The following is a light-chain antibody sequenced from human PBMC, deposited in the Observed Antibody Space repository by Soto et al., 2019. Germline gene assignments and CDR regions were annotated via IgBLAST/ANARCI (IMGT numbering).Light chain of an antibody. CDR2: KDS. V-gene: IGLV3-25*02. J-gene: IGLJ1*01. CDR3: QSADSSGTYYV. CDR1: ALPKQY. Sequence: SDELTQPPSVSVSPGQTARITCSGDALPKQYAYWYQQKPGQAPVLVIYKDSERPSGIPERFSGSSSGTTVTLTISGVQAEDEADYYCQSADSSGTYYVFGTGTKVTV.